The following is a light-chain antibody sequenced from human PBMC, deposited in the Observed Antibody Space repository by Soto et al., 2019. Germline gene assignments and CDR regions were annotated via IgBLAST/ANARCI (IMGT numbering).Light chain of an antibody. Sequence: QSVLTQPPSVSGAPGQRVTISCTGNSSNSGARYDVHWYQQVPVTAPKLLIFGDNNRPSGVPGRFSGSKSGSSASLAITGLQAEDEAHYYCQSYDSGLSAVVFGGGTKLTVL. CDR1: SSNSGARYD. J-gene: IGLJ2*01. V-gene: IGLV1-40*01. CDR2: GDN. CDR3: QSYDSGLSAVV.